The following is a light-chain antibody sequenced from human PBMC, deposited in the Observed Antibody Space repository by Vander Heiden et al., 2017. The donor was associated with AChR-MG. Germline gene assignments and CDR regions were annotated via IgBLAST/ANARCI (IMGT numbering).Light chain of an antibody. Sequence: QSILTQPPSVSVAPGQRVSISCTGSNSNIGAPYDVHWYQQPPGTAPRLLIYGKKIRPSGVPARFSASKSGTSASLAITGLQTEDEADYYCQTYDSVVKGWVFGGGTKLTV. CDR2: GKK. J-gene: IGLJ3*02. CDR3: QTYDSVVKGWV. CDR1: NSNIGAPYD. V-gene: IGLV1-40*01.